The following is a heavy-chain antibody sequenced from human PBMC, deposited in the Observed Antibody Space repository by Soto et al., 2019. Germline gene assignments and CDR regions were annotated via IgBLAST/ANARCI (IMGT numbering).Heavy chain of an antibody. J-gene: IGHJ3*02. CDR1: GFTVSSNY. V-gene: IGHV3-53*01. CDR2: IYSGGDT. CDR3: ATRRSCGYWNAFDI. D-gene: IGHD3-22*01. Sequence: EVQLVELGGGLIQPGGSLRLSCTASGFTVSSNYMNWVRQAPGKGLEWVSVIYSGGDTYYADSVKGRFTISRDNSKNTLYLQMNSLRAEDTAMYYCATRRSCGYWNAFDIWGQGTMVTVSS.